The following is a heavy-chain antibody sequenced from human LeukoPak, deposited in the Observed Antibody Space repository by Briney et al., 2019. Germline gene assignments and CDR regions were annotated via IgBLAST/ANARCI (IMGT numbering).Heavy chain of an antibody. Sequence: SVKVSCKASGGTFSSYAISWVRQAPGQGLEWMGGIIPIFGTANYAQKFQGRVTITADKSTSTAYMELSSLRSEDTAVYYCARASFGGNPLGAFDIWGQGTMVTVSS. D-gene: IGHD4-23*01. CDR1: GGTFSSYA. V-gene: IGHV1-69*06. J-gene: IGHJ3*02. CDR2: IIPIFGTA. CDR3: ARASFGGNPLGAFDI.